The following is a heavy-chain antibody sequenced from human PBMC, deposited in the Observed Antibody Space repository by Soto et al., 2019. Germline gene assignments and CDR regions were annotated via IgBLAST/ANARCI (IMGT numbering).Heavy chain of an antibody. Sequence: QVALQQWGAGLLKPSQTLSLTCGVSGGSFDEYFWTWIRLTPGQGLEWFGEVHHSGTSYYNPSLTSRLSVSVDTSKSQVSLTLTSVTAADTGVYYCARRKDSSRYFYGMDVWGQGTTVVVS. CDR1: GGSFDEYF. J-gene: IGHJ6*02. CDR2: VHHSGTS. CDR3: ARRKDSSRYFYGMDV. D-gene: IGHD6-13*01. V-gene: IGHV4-34*02.